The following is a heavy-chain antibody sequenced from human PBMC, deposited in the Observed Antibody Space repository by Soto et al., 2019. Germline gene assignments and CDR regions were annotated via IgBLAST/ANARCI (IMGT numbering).Heavy chain of an antibody. V-gene: IGHV4-34*01. J-gene: IGHJ5*02. D-gene: IGHD2-2*02. CDR1: GGSFSGYY. CDR3: ARRLEIKQQLYRSFNWFDP. Sequence: QVQLQQWGAGLLKPSETLSLTCAVYGGSFSGYYWSWIRQPPGKGLEWIGEINHSGSTNYNPSLKSRVTISVDTSKNQFSLKLSSVTAADTAVYYCARRLEIKQQLYRSFNWFDPWGQGTLVTVSS. CDR2: INHSGST.